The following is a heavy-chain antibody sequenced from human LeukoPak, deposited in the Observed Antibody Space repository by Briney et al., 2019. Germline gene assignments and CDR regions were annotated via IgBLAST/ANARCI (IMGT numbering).Heavy chain of an antibody. D-gene: IGHD3-16*01. Sequence: GESLKISCKGSGHSFTSYWIGWVRQMPGKGLEWMGISYPGDSDTRYSPSFQGQVTISADKSISTAYLQWSSLKASDTAMYYCARLLSGRLRLGDHISLHGMDVWGQGTTVTVSS. V-gene: IGHV5-51*01. J-gene: IGHJ6*02. CDR2: SYPGDSDT. CDR1: GHSFTSYW. CDR3: ARLLSGRLRLGDHISLHGMDV.